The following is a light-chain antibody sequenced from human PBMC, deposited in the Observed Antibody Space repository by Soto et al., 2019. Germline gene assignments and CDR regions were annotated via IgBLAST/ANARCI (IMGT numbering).Light chain of an antibody. Sequence: EIVLTQSPATLSLSPGERATLSCRASQSVSTYLAWYQQRPGQAPRLLIYGASNRATGIPDRISGSGSGTDFTLTIRRLEPEDFAVYYCQQYGSSPWTFGQGTKVDIK. J-gene: IGKJ1*01. CDR3: QQYGSSPWT. V-gene: IGKV3-20*01. CDR1: QSVSTY. CDR2: GAS.